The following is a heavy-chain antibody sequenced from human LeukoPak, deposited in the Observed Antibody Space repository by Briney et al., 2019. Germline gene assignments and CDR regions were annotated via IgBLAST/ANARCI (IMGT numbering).Heavy chain of an antibody. D-gene: IGHD5-18*01. CDR1: GFTFSSYS. CDR2: ISSSSSYI. Sequence: GGSLRLSCAASGFTFSSYSMNWVRQAPGKGLEWVSSISSSSSYIYYADSVKGRFTISRDNSKNTLYLQMNSLRAEDAAVYYRAREGSAMAYYFDYWGQGTLVTLSS. J-gene: IGHJ4*02. CDR3: AREGSAMAYYFDY. V-gene: IGHV3-21*01.